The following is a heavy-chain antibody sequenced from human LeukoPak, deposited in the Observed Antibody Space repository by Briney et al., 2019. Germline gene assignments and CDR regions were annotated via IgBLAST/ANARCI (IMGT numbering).Heavy chain of an antibody. D-gene: IGHD6-6*01. CDR1: GYTFTSYD. J-gene: IGHJ4*02. Sequence: ASVKVSCKASGYTFTSYDINWARQATGQGLEWMGWMNPNSGNTGYAQKFQGRVTMTRDTSITTAYMELSSLSSEDTAIYYCAREPSLHSSSSYNFWGQGTLVTVSS. V-gene: IGHV1-8*01. CDR3: AREPSLHSSSSYNF. CDR2: MNPNSGNT.